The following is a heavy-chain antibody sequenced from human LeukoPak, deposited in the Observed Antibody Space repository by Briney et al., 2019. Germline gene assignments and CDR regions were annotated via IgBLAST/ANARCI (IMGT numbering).Heavy chain of an antibody. J-gene: IGHJ4*02. CDR1: GYTFTGYY. CDR3: ARLGLEMIVVVKDPPDY. Sequence: ASVKVSCKASGYTFTGYYMHWVRQAPGQGLEWMGRINPNSGGTNYAQKFQGRVTMARDTSISTAYMELSRLRSDDTAVYYSARLGLEMIVVVKDPPDYWGQRTLATVSS. CDR2: INPNSGGT. V-gene: IGHV1-2*06. D-gene: IGHD3-22*01.